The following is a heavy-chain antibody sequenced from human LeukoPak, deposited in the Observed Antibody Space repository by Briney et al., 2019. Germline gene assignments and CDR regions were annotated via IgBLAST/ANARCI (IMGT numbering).Heavy chain of an antibody. CDR1: DGSISNYY. J-gene: IGHJ5*02. V-gene: IGHV4-4*07. D-gene: IGHD1-26*01. Sequence: PSETLSLTCSVFDGSISNYYWSWIRQPAGKGLEWIGRIYTTGSTNYNPSLKSRVTMSVDTSKNQFSLKLSSVTAADTAVYYCARGGLPRENWFDPWGQGTLVTVSS. CDR3: ARGGLPRENWFDP. CDR2: IYTTGST.